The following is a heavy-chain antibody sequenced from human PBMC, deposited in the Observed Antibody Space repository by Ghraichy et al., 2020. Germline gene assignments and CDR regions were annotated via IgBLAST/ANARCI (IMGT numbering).Heavy chain of an antibody. CDR3: AKTSGNFNNYFDY. CDR2: VGASGDIA. CDR1: GFTFSSFA. V-gene: IGHV3-23*01. Sequence: GGSLRLSCAASGFTFSSFAMSWVRQAPGKGLEWVSVVGASGDIAYYADSVKGRFTISRDNSKNTLFLQINSLRADDTAVYYCAKTSGNFNNYFDYWGQGTLVTVSS. J-gene: IGHJ4*02. D-gene: IGHD1-26*01.